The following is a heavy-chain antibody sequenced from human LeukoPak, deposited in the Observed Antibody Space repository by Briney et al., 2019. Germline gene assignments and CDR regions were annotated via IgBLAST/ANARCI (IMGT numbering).Heavy chain of an antibody. D-gene: IGHD4/OR15-4a*01. CDR3: AKDGAA. V-gene: IGHV3-23*01. CDR1: AFTISNSA. J-gene: IGHJ5*02. Sequence: AGSLRLSSSASAFTISNSAMIWVRHAPGKGLEWAAGVWSNGASTYKAEAATGRFIISRDNSKSTLYLQMSSLGAEDTAVYYCAKDGAAWGQGTLVTVSS. CDR2: VWSNGAST.